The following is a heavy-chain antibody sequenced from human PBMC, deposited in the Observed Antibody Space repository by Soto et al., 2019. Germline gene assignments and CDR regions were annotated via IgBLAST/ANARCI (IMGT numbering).Heavy chain of an antibody. CDR2: ISGSGITA. CDR3: AKTTDGWFSAFEI. D-gene: IGHD6-19*01. V-gene: IGHV3-23*01. CDR1: GFVFSSYA. Sequence: PGGSLRLSCAASGFVFSSYAMSWVRQAPGKGLEWVSAISGSGITAYYADSVKGRFIFSRDNPKNTMYLQMNSLRAEDTAVYFCAKTTDGWFSAFEIWGQGTVVTVSS. J-gene: IGHJ3*02.